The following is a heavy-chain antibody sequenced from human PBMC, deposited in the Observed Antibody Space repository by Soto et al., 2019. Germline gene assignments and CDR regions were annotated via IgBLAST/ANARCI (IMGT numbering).Heavy chain of an antibody. CDR1: GYTFTSYA. CDR3: ARDKGYDSSGYYYVSLYYFDY. V-gene: IGHV1-3*01. Sequence: ASVKVSCKASGYTFTSYAMHWVRQAPGQRLEWMGWINAGNGNTKYSQKFQGRVTITRDTSASTAYMELSSLRSEDTAVYYCARDKGYDSSGYYYVSLYYFDYWGQGTLVTVLL. CDR2: INAGNGNT. J-gene: IGHJ4*02. D-gene: IGHD3-22*01.